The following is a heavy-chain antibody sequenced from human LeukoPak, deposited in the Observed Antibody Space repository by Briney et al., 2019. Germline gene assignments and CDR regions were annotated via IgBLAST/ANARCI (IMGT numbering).Heavy chain of an antibody. D-gene: IGHD6-19*01. Sequence: PGGSLRLSCAASGFTFSSSDMHWVRQAPGKGLEWVSAIGTAGDTYYEVSVKGRFTISRENAKNSLYLQMNSLRAEDTAVYYCARDPSGWYFVDYWGQGTLVTVSS. CDR1: GFTFSSSD. J-gene: IGHJ4*02. CDR3: ARDPSGWYFVDY. CDR2: IGTAGDT. V-gene: IGHV3-13*01.